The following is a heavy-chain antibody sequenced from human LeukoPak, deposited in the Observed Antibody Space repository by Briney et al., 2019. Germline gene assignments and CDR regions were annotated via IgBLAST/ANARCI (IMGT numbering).Heavy chain of an antibody. CDR2: ISSSSSYI. CDR3: ARVRYSSSPADY. CDR1: GVTFSSYS. D-gene: IGHD6-6*01. V-gene: IGHV3-21*01. J-gene: IGHJ4*02. Sequence: SGGSLRRSCAASGVTFSSYSKNWVRQAPGKGLEWVSSISSSSSYIYYADSVKGRFTISRDNAKNSLYLQMNSLRAEDTAVYYCARVRYSSSPADYWGQGTLVTVSS.